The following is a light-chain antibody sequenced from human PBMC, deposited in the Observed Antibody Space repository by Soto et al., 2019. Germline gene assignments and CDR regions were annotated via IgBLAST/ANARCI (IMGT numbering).Light chain of an antibody. CDR1: QSISSSY. J-gene: IGKJ1*01. CDR2: GAS. V-gene: IGKV3-20*01. CDR3: QQYGGSPWT. Sequence: IVLTQSPGTLSLSPGERATLSCRASQSISSSYLSWYQQKPGQDPRLLIYGASSRATGIPDRFSGSGSGTDFTVTISGLEPEDFAVYYCQQYGGSPWTFDQGTKVEIK.